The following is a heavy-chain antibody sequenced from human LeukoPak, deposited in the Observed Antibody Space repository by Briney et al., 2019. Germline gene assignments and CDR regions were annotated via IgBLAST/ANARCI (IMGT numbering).Heavy chain of an antibody. Sequence: GGSLRLSCAASGFTFSSYSMNWVRQAPGKGLEWVSVIYSGGSTYYADSVKGRFTISRDNSKNTLYLQMNSLRAEDTAVYYCARDRGENWFDPWGQGTLVTVSS. V-gene: IGHV3-66*01. J-gene: IGHJ5*02. CDR2: IYSGGST. D-gene: IGHD3-10*01. CDR1: GFTFSSYS. CDR3: ARDRGENWFDP.